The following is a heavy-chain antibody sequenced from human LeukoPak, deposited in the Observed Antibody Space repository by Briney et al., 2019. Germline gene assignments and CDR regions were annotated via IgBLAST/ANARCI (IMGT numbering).Heavy chain of an antibody. J-gene: IGHJ4*02. Sequence: SQTLSLTCTVSGNSISSGDYYWSWIRQPAGKGLEWIGRIYTSGSTNYNPSLKSRVTISVDTSKNQFSLKLSSVTAADTAVYYCARGSYCSSTSCYSFGITNYFDYWGQGTLVTVSS. D-gene: IGHD2-2*01. V-gene: IGHV4-61*02. CDR3: ARGSYCSSTSCYSFGITNYFDY. CDR1: GNSISSGDYY. CDR2: IYTSGST.